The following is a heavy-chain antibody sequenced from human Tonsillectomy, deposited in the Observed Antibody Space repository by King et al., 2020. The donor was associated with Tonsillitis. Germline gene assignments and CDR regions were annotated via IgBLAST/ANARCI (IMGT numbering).Heavy chain of an antibody. J-gene: IGHJ3*02. D-gene: IGHD4-17*01. Sequence: VQLVESGGGLVQPGGSLRLSFAASRFTFSILCMRWVRQAPGKGLLWVSRINSTGCTTSYPVSAKGRFTLSRENAKNTLYLQMNSLRAEDTAVYYCAREVEFMDYGVPDAFDIWGQGTMVTVSS. CDR2: INSTGCTT. V-gene: IGHV3-74*01. CDR3: AREVEFMDYGVPDAFDI. CDR1: RFTFSILC.